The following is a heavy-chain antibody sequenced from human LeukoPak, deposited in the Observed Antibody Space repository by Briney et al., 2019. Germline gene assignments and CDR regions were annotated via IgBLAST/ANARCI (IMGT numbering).Heavy chain of an antibody. CDR1: GFTFSSYA. CDR3: AKAGSGYYYYGSGSYYKDYYYMDV. D-gene: IGHD3-10*01. Sequence: GGSLRLSCAASGFTFSSYAVSWVRQAPGKGLEWVSAISGSGGSTYYADSVKGRFTISRDNSKNTLYMQMNSLRAEDTAVYYCAKAGSGYYYYGSGSYYKDYYYMDVWGKGTTVTVSS. V-gene: IGHV3-23*01. J-gene: IGHJ6*03. CDR2: ISGSGGST.